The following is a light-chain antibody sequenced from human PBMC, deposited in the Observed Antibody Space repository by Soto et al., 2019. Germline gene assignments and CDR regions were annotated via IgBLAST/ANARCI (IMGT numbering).Light chain of an antibody. CDR1: SSDVGGYDY. CDR3: SSYTGGNPSYV. J-gene: IGLJ1*01. Sequence: QSVLTQPPSASGSPGQSVTISCTGTSSDVGGYDYVSWYQQHPGKAPKLMIYEVTIRPSAVSDRFSVSKSGNTASMTVSGLQAEDEADYYCSSYTGGNPSYVFGTGTKVTVL. CDR2: EVT. V-gene: IGLV2-8*01.